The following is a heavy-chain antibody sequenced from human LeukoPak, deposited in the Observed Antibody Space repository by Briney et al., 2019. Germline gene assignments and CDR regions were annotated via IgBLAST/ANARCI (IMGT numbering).Heavy chain of an antibody. D-gene: IGHD4-23*01. V-gene: IGHV1-24*01. Sequence: GASVKVSCKVSGYTLTELSMHWVRQAPGKGLEWMGGFDPEDGETIYAQKFQGRVTMTEDTSTDTAYMELSSLRFEDTAVYYCATASGTTVVTPFDYWGQGTLVTVSS. J-gene: IGHJ4*02. CDR2: FDPEDGET. CDR1: GYTLTELS. CDR3: ATASGTTVVTPFDY.